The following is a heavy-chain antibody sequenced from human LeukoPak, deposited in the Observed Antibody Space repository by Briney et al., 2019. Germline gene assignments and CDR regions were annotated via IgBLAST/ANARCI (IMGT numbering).Heavy chain of an antibody. CDR1: GFTFSSYS. CDR2: ISSSGSTI. CDR3: AREPSGPDDYYYGMDV. V-gene: IGHV3-48*04. Sequence: GGSLRLSCAASGFTFSSYSMNWVRQAPGKGLEWVSYISSSGSTIYYADSVKGRFTISRDNAKNSLYLQMNSLRAEDTAVYYCAREPSGPDDYYYGMDVWGQGTTVTVSS. J-gene: IGHJ6*02. D-gene: IGHD1-26*01.